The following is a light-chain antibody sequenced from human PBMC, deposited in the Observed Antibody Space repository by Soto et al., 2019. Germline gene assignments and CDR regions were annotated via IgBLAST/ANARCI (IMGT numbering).Light chain of an antibody. J-gene: IGKJ5*01. CDR3: MQSTLLPPT. CDR2: EVS. V-gene: IGKV2D-29*02. CDR1: HSLLHITGETF. Sequence: LMTQTPLSLSVATGQPASISCKSSHSLLHITGETFLFWYLQKPGQSPQLLIYEVSTRVSGVPDRFSGSGSGTDFTLEISRVETDDVGIYYCMQSTLLPPTFAQGTRLAI.